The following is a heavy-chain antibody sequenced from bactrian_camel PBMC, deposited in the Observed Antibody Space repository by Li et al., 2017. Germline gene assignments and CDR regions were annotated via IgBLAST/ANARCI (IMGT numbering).Heavy chain of an antibody. Sequence: HVQLVESGGGSVQAGGSLRLSCVISGYTYSVFVCSMGWHRQAPGKEREGVAAIDRDDNAAYADSVKGRFTISRDNAKNTLYPQMNALRPEDTAMYYCAADRRVPICSWPWRSDYNYYGQGTQVTVS. CDR1: GYTYSVFV. J-gene: IGHJ4*01. D-gene: IGHD8*01. CDR2: IDRDDNA. V-gene: IGHV3S53*01. CDR3: AADRRVPICSWPWRSDYNY.